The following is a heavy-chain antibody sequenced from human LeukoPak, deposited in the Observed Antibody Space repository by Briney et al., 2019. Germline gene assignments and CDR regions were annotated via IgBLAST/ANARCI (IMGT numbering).Heavy chain of an antibody. J-gene: IGHJ5*02. V-gene: IGHV3-30*04. D-gene: IGHD6-19*01. Sequence: GGSLGLSCAASGFTFSSYAMHWVRQAPGKGLEWVAVISYDGSNKYYADSVKGRFTISRDNSKNTLYLQMNSLRAEDTAVYYCARAVADWFDPWGQGTLVTVSS. CDR3: ARAVADWFDP. CDR2: ISYDGSNK. CDR1: GFTFSSYA.